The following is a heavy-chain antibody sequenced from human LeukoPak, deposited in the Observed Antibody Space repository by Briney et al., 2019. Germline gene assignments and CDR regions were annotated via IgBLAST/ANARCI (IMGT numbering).Heavy chain of an antibody. CDR1: GYTFTSYD. CDR2: MNPNSGNT. J-gene: IGHJ6*03. V-gene: IGHV1-8*03. Sequence: ASVKVSCKASGYTFTSYDINWVRQATGQGLEWMGWMNPNSGNTGYAQKFQGRVTITRNASISTAYMELSSLRSEDTAVYYCARGRRVYSGYGFRYYYYYMDVWGKGTTVTVSS. CDR3: ARGRRVYSGYGFRYYYYYMDV. D-gene: IGHD5-12*01.